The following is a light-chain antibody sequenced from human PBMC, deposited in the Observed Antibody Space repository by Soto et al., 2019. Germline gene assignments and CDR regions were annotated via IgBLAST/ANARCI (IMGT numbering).Light chain of an antibody. CDR3: QQRSKWP. V-gene: IGKV3-11*01. CDR1: QSVSSY. CDR2: DAS. J-gene: IGKJ4*01. Sequence: EIVLTQSPATLSLSPGERATLSCRASQSVSSYLAWYQQKPGQAPRLLIYDASNRATGIPARFSGSGSGTDFTLDISSLEPEDCAVYYCQQRSKWPFGGGTKVEIK.